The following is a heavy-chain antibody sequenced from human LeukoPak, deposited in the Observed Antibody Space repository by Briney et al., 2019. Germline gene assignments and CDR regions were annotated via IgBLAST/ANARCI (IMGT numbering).Heavy chain of an antibody. Sequence: GGSLRLSCAASGFTFSSYSMNWVRQAPGKGLEWVSYISSSSSNIYYAGSVKGRFTISRDNAKNSLYLQMNSLRAEDTAVYYCARLSGSSGPIDAFDIWGQGTMVTVSS. V-gene: IGHV3-48*01. CDR2: ISSSSSNI. J-gene: IGHJ3*02. CDR1: GFTFSSYS. D-gene: IGHD3-22*01. CDR3: ARLSGSSGPIDAFDI.